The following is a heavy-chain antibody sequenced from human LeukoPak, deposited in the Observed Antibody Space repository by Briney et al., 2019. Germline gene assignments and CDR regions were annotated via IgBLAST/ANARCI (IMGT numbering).Heavy chain of an antibody. Sequence: PSETLSLTCAVYGGSFSGYYWSWIRQPPGKGLEWIGEINHSGSTNYNPSLKSRVTISVDTSKNQFSLKLSSVTAADTAVYYYARKGRQLWLSFDYWGQGTLVTVSS. V-gene: IGHV4-34*01. CDR2: INHSGST. J-gene: IGHJ4*02. CDR1: GGSFSGYY. CDR3: ARKGRQLWLSFDY. D-gene: IGHD5-18*01.